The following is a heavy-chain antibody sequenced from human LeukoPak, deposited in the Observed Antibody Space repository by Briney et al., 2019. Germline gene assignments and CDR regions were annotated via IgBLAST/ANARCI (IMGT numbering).Heavy chain of an antibody. J-gene: IGHJ4*02. CDR2: IYYSGST. Sequence: SETLSLTCTVSGGSISGSNYYWGWIRQPPGKGLEWIGSIYYSGSTYYNPSLKSRVTISVDTSKNQFSLKLRSVTAADTAVYYCARLTTVTTPFDYWGQGTLVTVSS. CDR3: ARLTTVTTPFDY. CDR1: GGSISGSNYY. V-gene: IGHV4-39*01. D-gene: IGHD4-17*01.